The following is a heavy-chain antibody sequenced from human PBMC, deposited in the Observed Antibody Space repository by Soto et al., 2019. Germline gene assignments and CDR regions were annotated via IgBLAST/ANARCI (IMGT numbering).Heavy chain of an antibody. D-gene: IGHD1-26*01. Sequence: GGSLRLSCAASVFTFSSYAMSWVRQAPGKGLEWVSAISGSGGSTYYADSVKGRFTISRDNSKNTLYLQMNSLRAEDTAVYYCARPLSGSYSNWFDPWGQGTLVTVPQ. J-gene: IGHJ5*02. CDR3: ARPLSGSYSNWFDP. CDR1: VFTFSSYA. V-gene: IGHV3-23*01. CDR2: ISGSGGST.